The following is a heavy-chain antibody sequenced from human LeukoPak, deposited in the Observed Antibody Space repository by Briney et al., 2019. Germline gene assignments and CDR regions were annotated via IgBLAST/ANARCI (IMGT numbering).Heavy chain of an antibody. CDR2: ISGPGGTT. J-gene: IGHJ6*04. CDR3: ARDPXXXXXXXXXX. Sequence: PGGSLRLSCVVSGFTFSTHAMTWVRPAPGKGLERVSDISGPGGTTYYAASGKGRFTISRDNSKNTLFFQMNSLRAEDTAVYYCARDPXXXXXXXXXXWGKGTTVIVSS. V-gene: IGHV3-23*01. CDR1: GFTFSTHA.